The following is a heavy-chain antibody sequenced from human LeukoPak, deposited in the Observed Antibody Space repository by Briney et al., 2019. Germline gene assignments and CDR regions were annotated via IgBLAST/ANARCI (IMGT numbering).Heavy chain of an antibody. Sequence: GASVKVSCKASGGTFSSYAISWVRQAPGQGLEWMGGIIPIFGTANYAQKFQGRVTITADESTSTAYMELSSLRSEDTAVYYCARANFDWSSPLRDPWGQGTLVIVSS. J-gene: IGHJ5*02. CDR3: ARANFDWSSPLRDP. D-gene: IGHD3-9*01. CDR1: GGTFSSYA. CDR2: IIPIFGTA. V-gene: IGHV1-69*13.